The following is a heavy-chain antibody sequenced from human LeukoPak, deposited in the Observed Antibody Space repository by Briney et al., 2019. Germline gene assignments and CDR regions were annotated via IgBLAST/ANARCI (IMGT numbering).Heavy chain of an antibody. D-gene: IGHD2-21*02. CDR1: GFTFSSYA. V-gene: IGHV3-23*01. J-gene: IGHJ4*02. CDR3: AKGREVYGDSRFDY. Sequence: PGGSLRLSCAASGFTFSSYAMSWVRQAPGKGLEWVSSMSGGAGTTYYAASMKGRFTISRDNSKNTLYLQMNSLRAEDTAVYCCAKGREVYGDSRFDYWGQGTLVTVSS. CDR2: MSGGAGTT.